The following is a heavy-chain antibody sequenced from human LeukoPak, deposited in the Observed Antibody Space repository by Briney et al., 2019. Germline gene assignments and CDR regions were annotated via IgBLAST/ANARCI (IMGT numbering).Heavy chain of an antibody. Sequence: PSQTLSLTCAISGDSVSSNIASWNWIRQSPSRGLEWLGRTYYRSKWSNDYAVFVKGRITINPDTSKNQFSLQLNSVTPEDTAVYYCARSGYFAEYFQHWGQGTLLTVSS. V-gene: IGHV6-1*01. D-gene: IGHD3-22*01. CDR2: TYYRSKWSN. CDR1: GDSVSSNIAS. CDR3: ARSGYFAEYFQH. J-gene: IGHJ1*01.